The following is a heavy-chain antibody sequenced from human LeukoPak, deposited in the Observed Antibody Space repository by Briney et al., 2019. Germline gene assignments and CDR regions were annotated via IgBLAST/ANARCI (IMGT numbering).Heavy chain of an antibody. CDR3: ARARGSSWYDAFDI. J-gene: IGHJ3*02. D-gene: IGHD6-13*01. V-gene: IGHV3-66*01. CDR2: IYSGGST. Sequence: GGSLRLSCVASGFTVSSNYMSWVRQAPGKGLEWVSVIYSGGSTYYADSVKGRFTISRDNSKNTLYLQMNSLRAEDTAVYYCARARGSSWYDAFDIWGQGTMVTVSS. CDR1: GFTVSSNY.